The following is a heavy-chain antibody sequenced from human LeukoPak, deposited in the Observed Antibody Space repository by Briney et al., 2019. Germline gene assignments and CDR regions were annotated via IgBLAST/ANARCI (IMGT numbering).Heavy chain of an antibody. CDR2: INQSGVS. CDR3: ASRHPDIAGP. D-gene: IGHD5-12*01. V-gene: IGHV4-34*01. J-gene: IGHJ5*02. CDR1: GGSYSNYY. Sequence: SETLSLTCAVYGGSYSNYYWSWIRQPPGKGLEWIGEINQSGVSNYNPSLKSRVTISVDTSKSQFSLKLSSVTAADTAIYYCASRHPDIAGPWGQGTLVTVSS.